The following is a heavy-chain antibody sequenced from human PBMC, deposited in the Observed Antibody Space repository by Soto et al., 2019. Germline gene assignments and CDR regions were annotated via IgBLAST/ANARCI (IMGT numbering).Heavy chain of an antibody. CDR1: GFTFGDHY. Sequence: EVRLVESGGGLVQPGGSLRLSCAASGFTFGDHYMDWVRQAPGKGLEWVGRTRNKANSDTTQYAPSLKGRFTVSRDDSESSRYLQIDRLHFEDTAVSYCVRVSGSSEGDTFAYWGQGTLGFVSS. J-gene: IGHJ4*02. CDR3: VRVSGSSEGDTFAY. CDR2: TRNKANSDTT. D-gene: IGHD1-26*01. V-gene: IGHV3-72*01.